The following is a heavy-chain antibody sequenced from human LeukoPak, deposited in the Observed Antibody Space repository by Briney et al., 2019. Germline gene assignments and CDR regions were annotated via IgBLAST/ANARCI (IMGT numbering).Heavy chain of an antibody. V-gene: IGHV3-33*01. CDR1: GFTFSSYG. CDR2: IWNDGSNK. Sequence: GGSLRLSCAASGFTFSSYGMHWVRQAPGKELEWVAVIWNDGSNKYYADSVKGRFTISRDNSKNTLYLQMNSLRAEDTAVYYCARAHNYYGSGIDYWGQGTLVTVSS. D-gene: IGHD3-10*01. CDR3: ARAHNYYGSGIDY. J-gene: IGHJ4*02.